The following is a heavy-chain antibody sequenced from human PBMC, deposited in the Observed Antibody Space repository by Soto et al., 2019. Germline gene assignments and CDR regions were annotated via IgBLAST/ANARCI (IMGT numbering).Heavy chain of an antibody. Sequence: QVQLQESGPGLVKPSQTLSLTCTVSGGSISSGDYYWSWIRQPPGKGLEWIGYIYYSGSTYYNPSLKSQLTIXXDXSXXQFSLKLSSVTAADTAVYYCARYGYYYDSSGYFDYWGQGTLVTVSS. CDR2: IYYSGST. CDR3: ARYGYYYDSSGYFDY. CDR1: GGSISSGDYY. D-gene: IGHD3-22*01. J-gene: IGHJ4*02. V-gene: IGHV4-30-4*01.